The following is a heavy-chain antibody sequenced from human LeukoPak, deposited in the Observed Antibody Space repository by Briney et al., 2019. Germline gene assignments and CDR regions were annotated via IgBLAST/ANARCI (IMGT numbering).Heavy chain of an antibody. Sequence: SETLSLTCSVSRYSISSGYYWAWIRQPPGKGLEWIGSIYHSGSAYYNASLKSRVTISVDKSKNQFSLKLSSVTAADTAVYYCARGIAVAPSYFDYWGQGTLVTVSS. CDR1: RYSISSGYY. V-gene: IGHV4-38-2*02. J-gene: IGHJ4*02. CDR3: ARGIAVAPSYFDY. CDR2: IYHSGSA. D-gene: IGHD6-19*01.